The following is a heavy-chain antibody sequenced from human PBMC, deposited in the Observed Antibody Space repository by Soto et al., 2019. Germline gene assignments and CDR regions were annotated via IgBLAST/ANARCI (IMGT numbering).Heavy chain of an antibody. CDR3: TRTGITIFGVPSYMDV. D-gene: IGHD3-3*01. CDR2: IRSKAYGGTT. CDR1: GFTFGDYA. J-gene: IGHJ6*03. Sequence: PGGSLRLSCTASGFTFGDYAMSWFRQAPGKGLEWVGFIRSKAYGGTTEYAAPVKGRFTISRDDSKSIAYLQMNSLKTEDTAVYCCTRTGITIFGVPSYMDVWGKGTTVTVSS. V-gene: IGHV3-49*03.